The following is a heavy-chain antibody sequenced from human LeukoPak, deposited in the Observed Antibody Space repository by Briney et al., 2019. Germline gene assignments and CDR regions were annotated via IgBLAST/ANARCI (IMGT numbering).Heavy chain of an antibody. J-gene: IGHJ4*02. CDR1: GYTFTSYT. CDR2: INTNAGNP. V-gene: IGHV7-4-1*02. CDR3: AREVRAFDY. Sequence: ASVKVSCKASGYTFTSYTMNWVRQAPRQGLEWMGWINTNAGNPTYAQGFTGRFVFSLDTSVSTAYLQISSLKAEDTAVYYCAREVRAFDYWGQGTLVTVSS. D-gene: IGHD4-11*01.